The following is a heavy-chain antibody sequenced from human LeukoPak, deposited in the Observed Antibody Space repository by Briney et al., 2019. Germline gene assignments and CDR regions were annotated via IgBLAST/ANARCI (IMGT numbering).Heavy chain of an antibody. CDR1: GFTFSSYA. D-gene: IGHD3-22*01. CDR3: SAYYYDSSGYYWGAFDI. Sequence: GGSLRLSCAASGFTFSSYAMSWVRQAPGKGLEWVSAISGSGGSTYYADSVKGRFTISRDNSKNTLYLQMNSLRAEDTAVYYCSAYYYDSSGYYWGAFDIWGQGTMVTVSS. CDR2: ISGSGGST. V-gene: IGHV3-23*01. J-gene: IGHJ3*02.